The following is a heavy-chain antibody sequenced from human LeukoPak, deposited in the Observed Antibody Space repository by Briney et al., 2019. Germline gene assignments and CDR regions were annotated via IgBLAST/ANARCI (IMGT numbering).Heavy chain of an antibody. Sequence: GASVKVSCKASGGTFSSYAISWVRQAPGQGLEWMGGIIPIFGTANYAQKFQGRVTITADKSTSTAYMELSSLRSEDTAVYYCARDREQLVPTPAEYFQHWGQGTLVTVSS. D-gene: IGHD6-13*01. CDR3: ARDREQLVPTPAEYFQH. J-gene: IGHJ1*01. V-gene: IGHV1-69*06. CDR1: GGTFSSYA. CDR2: IIPIFGTA.